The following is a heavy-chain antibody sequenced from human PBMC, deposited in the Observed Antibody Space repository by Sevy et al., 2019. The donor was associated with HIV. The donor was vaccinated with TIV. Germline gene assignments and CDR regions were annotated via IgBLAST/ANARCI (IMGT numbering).Heavy chain of an antibody. Sequence: SETLSLTCTVSGGSISSYYWSWIRQPAGKGLEWIGRIYTSGSTNYNPSLKSRVTMSVDTSKNQFSLKLSSVTAADTAVYYCARDWSIAGAGPKGYGMDVWGQGTTVTVSS. CDR2: IYTSGST. CDR1: GGSISSYY. V-gene: IGHV4-4*07. J-gene: IGHJ6*02. CDR3: ARDWSIAGAGPKGYGMDV. D-gene: IGHD6-13*01.